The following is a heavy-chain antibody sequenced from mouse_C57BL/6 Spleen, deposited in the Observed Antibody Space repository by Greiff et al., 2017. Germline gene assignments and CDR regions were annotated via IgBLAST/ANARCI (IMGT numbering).Heavy chain of an antibody. D-gene: IGHD2-2*01. CDR1: GYTFTSYG. CDR2: IYPRSGNT. J-gene: IGHJ3*01. V-gene: IGHV1-81*01. CDR3: YGYDGGVWFAY. Sequence: QVQLKQSGAELARPGASVKLSCKASGYTFTSYGISWVKQRTGQGLEWIGEIYPRSGNTYYNEKFKGKATLTADKSSSTAYMELRSLTSEDSAVYFCYGYDGGVWFAYWGQGTLVTVSA.